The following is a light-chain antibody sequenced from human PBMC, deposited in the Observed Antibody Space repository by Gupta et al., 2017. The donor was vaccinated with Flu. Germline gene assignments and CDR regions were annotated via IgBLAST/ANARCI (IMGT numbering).Light chain of an antibody. CDR3: QQSYRTPWT. J-gene: IGKJ1*01. CDR2: GTS. CDR1: QTIDNH. V-gene: IGKV1-39*01. Sequence: GDRVIITCRASQTIDNHLNWYQQKPGEAPKALISGTSTLKSGVPSRFSGSGSGTDFTLTINSLQPEDFATYYCQQSYRTPWTFGQGTKVDI.